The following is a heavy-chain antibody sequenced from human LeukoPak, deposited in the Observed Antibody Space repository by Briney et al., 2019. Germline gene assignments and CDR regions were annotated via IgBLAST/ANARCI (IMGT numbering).Heavy chain of an antibody. CDR3: WRGQVLRWSYAFDI. Sequence: SETLSLTCAVYGGSFSGYYWSWIRQPPGKGLEWIGEINHSGSTNYNTSLKSRVTISVDMSKNQFSLKLSIVTVSDTDVYYFWRGQVLRWSYAFDIWGQGTMVTVSS. CDR2: INHSGST. J-gene: IGHJ3*02. D-gene: IGHD4-23*01. CDR1: GGSFSGYY. V-gene: IGHV4-34*01.